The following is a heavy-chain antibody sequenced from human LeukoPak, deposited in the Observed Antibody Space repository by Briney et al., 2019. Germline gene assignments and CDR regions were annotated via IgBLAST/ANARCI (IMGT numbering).Heavy chain of an antibody. J-gene: IGHJ3*02. D-gene: IGHD6-6*01. CDR1: GGSISSGSYY. Sequence: SQTLSLTCTVSGGSISSGSYYWSWIRQPAGKGLEWIGRIYTSGSTNYNPSLKSRVTISVDTSKNQFSLKLSSVTAADTAVYYCAREYSSSSWHRHDAFDIWGQGTMVTVSS. V-gene: IGHV4-61*02. CDR3: AREYSSSSWHRHDAFDI. CDR2: IYTSGST.